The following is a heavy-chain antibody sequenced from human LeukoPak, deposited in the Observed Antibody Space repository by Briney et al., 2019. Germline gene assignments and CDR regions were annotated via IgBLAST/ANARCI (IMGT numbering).Heavy chain of an antibody. CDR3: ARGHRSYYYDGSGPGFDY. Sequence: SETLSLTCAVYGGSFSGYYWSWIRQPPGKGLEWIGEVNHSGSTNYNPSLKSRVTISVDTTKNQFSLTLSSVTAADTAVYYCARGHRSYYYDGSGPGFDYWGQGTLVTVSS. D-gene: IGHD3-22*01. CDR1: GGSFSGYY. V-gene: IGHV4-34*01. J-gene: IGHJ4*02. CDR2: VNHSGST.